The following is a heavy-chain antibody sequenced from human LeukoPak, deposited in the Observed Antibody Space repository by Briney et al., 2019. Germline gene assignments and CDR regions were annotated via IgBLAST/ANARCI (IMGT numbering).Heavy chain of an antibody. CDR2: NSAYNGNT. V-gene: IGHV1-18*01. D-gene: IGHD3-16*02. Sequence: ASVKVSCKASGYTFTSYGISWVRQAPGQGLEWMGWNSAYNGNTNYAQKLQGRVTMTTDTSTSTAYMELRSLRSDDTAVYYCARARVIMITFGGVIVNWFDPWGQGTLVTVSS. J-gene: IGHJ5*02. CDR1: GYTFTSYG. CDR3: ARARVIMITFGGVIVNWFDP.